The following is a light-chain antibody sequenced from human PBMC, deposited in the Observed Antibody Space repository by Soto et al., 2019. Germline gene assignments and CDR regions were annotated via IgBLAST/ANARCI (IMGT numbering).Light chain of an antibody. CDR1: QMMSNY. CDR3: QQSYSTPDN. J-gene: IGKJ5*01. V-gene: IGKV1-39*01. Sequence: DIQMTQSPSPLSASVGHSVTISCRASQMMSNYLNWYQQKPGKAPRLLIYTTSTLQTGVPSRFSGSGSGTDFTLTISSLQPEDFATYYCQQSYSTPDNFGQGTRLEIK. CDR2: TTS.